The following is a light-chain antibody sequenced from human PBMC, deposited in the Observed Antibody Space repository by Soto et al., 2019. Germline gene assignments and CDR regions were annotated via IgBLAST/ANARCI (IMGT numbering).Light chain of an antibody. CDR2: GAS. Sequence: EIVLTQSPGTLSLSPGERATLSCRASQSVSNSYLAWYQQKPGQAPRLLIYGASSRASGIPDRFSGSGSGTEFNLTISRLEPEDFAVYYCQQYGSSLPLTFGGGTKVEIK. CDR3: QQYGSSLPLT. V-gene: IGKV3-20*01. CDR1: QSVSNSY. J-gene: IGKJ4*01.